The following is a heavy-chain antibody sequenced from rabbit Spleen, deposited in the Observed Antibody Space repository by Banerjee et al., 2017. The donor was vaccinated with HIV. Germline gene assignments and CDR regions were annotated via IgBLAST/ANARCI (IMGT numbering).Heavy chain of an antibody. CDR2: AYAGSSGST. Sequence: QEQLVESGGGLVQPEGSLTLTCKASGFDFSINAMCWVRQAPGKGLEWVACAYAGSSGSTYSATWAKGRFTISSTSSTTVTLQLTRLTAADTATYFCARDTSSSFSSYGMDLWGQGTLVTVS. CDR1: GFDFSINA. V-gene: IGHV1S45*01. D-gene: IGHD1-1*01. J-gene: IGHJ6*01. CDR3: ARDTSSSFSSYGMDL.